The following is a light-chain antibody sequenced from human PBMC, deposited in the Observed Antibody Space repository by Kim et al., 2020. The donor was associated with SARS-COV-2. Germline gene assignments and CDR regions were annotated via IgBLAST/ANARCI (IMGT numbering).Light chain of an antibody. CDR3: QQSYHTPYT. Sequence: DIQMTQSPSSLSASVGDRVTITCRTSQSISFYLNWYQQKPGKAPKLLIYAASNLQSGVPSRFSGSGSGADFTLTISSLQPEDFATYYCQQSYHTPYTFGQGTKLEI. V-gene: IGKV1-39*01. J-gene: IGKJ2*01. CDR1: QSISFY. CDR2: AAS.